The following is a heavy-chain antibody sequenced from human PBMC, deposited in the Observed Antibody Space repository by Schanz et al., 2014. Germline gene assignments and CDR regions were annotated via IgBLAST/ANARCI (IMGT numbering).Heavy chain of an antibody. V-gene: IGHV1-18*01. CDR2: ISTSNGNT. CDR3: ATGPSGSLDY. Sequence: QVQLVQSGAEVKKPGASVKVSCKASGYTFTDYGVIWVRQAPGQGLEWMGWISTSNGNTNYIQKLQGRVTISADTSASTAYMEVRSLTSEDTAVYYCATGPSGSLDYWGQGTLVTVSS. D-gene: IGHD3-10*01. CDR1: GYTFTDYG. J-gene: IGHJ4*02.